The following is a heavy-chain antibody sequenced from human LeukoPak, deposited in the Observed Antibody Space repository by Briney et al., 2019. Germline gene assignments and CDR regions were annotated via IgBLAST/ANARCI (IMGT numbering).Heavy chain of an antibody. CDR3: ARGPIAAAGRWFDP. V-gene: IGHV1-2*02. Sequence: ASVKVSCKASGYTFTGYYMHWVRQASGQGLEWMGWINPNSGGTNYAQKFQGRVTMTRDTSISTAYMELSRLRSDDTAVYYCARGPIAAAGRWFDPWGQGTLVTVSS. J-gene: IGHJ5*02. CDR2: INPNSGGT. CDR1: GYTFTGYY. D-gene: IGHD6-13*01.